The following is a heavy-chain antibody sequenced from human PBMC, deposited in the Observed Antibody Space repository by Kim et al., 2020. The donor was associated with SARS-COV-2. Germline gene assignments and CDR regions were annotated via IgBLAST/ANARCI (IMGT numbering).Heavy chain of an antibody. V-gene: IGHV4-59*01. CDR2: IYYSGST. Sequence: SETLSLTCTVSGGSISSYYWSWIRQPPGKGLEWIGYIYYSGSTNYNPSLKSRVTISVDTSKNQFSLKLSSVTAADTAVYYCARGVTWAYYYGSGSYYKSFYYYYGMDVWGKGTTVTVSS. J-gene: IGHJ6*04. CDR1: GGSISSYY. D-gene: IGHD3-10*01. CDR3: ARGVTWAYYYGSGSYYKSFYYYYGMDV.